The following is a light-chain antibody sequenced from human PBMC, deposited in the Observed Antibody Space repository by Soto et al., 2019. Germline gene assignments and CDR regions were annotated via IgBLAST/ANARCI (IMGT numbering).Light chain of an antibody. Sequence: DIQMTQSPSSLSASVGDRVTITCQASQDISNHLNWYQQKPGKAPKLLIYDASNLETGVPSRFSGSGSGTDFTFTISSLQPEDIATYYCQQYDNLPLTFGGGTKVEIK. CDR1: QDISNH. CDR2: DAS. J-gene: IGKJ4*01. CDR3: QQYDNLPLT. V-gene: IGKV1-33*01.